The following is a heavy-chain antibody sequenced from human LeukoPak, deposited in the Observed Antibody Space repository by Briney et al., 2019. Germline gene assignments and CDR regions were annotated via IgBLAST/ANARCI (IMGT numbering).Heavy chain of an antibody. Sequence: SETLSLTCTVSGGSISSYYWSWIRQPAGKGLEWIGRIYTSGSTNYNPSLKSRVTMSVDTSKNQFSLKLSSVTAADTAVYYCARGGYSYGSAGLFGYFDLWGRGTLVTVSS. CDR3: ARGGYSYGSAGLFGYFDL. D-gene: IGHD5-18*01. CDR1: GGSISSYY. J-gene: IGHJ2*01. CDR2: IYTSGST. V-gene: IGHV4-4*07.